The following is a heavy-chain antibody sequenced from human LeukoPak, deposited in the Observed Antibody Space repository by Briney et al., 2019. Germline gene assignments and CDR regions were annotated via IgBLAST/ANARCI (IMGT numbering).Heavy chain of an antibody. CDR3: AREGSSWSGVDYYYYYMDV. V-gene: IGHV3-21*01. CDR2: ISTSSSYI. CDR1: GFTFSSHS. Sequence: GGSLRLSCAASGFTFSSHSMNWVRQAPGKGLEWVSSISTSSSYIYYADSVKGRFTISRDNAKNSLYLQMNSLRAEDTAVYYCAREGSSWSGVDYYYYYMDVWGKGTTVTISS. J-gene: IGHJ6*03. D-gene: IGHD6-13*01.